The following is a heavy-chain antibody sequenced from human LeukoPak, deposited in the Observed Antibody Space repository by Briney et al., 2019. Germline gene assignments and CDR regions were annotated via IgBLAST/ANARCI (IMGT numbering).Heavy chain of an antibody. V-gene: IGHV5-51*01. J-gene: IGHJ4*02. CDR1: GYSFTSYW. D-gene: IGHD3-22*01. Sequence: GESLKISCKASGYSFTSYWIGWVRQMPGKGLEWMGIIYPSDSDTTYSPSFQGQVTISADMSISTAYLQWSRLKASDTAMYYCARRLYDSSGYYYYFDYWGQGTLVTVSS. CDR2: IYPSDSDT. CDR3: ARRLYDSSGYYYYFDY.